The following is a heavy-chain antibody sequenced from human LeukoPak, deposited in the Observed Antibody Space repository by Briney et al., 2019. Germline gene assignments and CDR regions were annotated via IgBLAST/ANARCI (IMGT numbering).Heavy chain of an antibody. D-gene: IGHD1-26*01. J-gene: IGHJ3*02. CDR1: GFTFSSYG. CDR3: AREATRDAFDI. CDR2: IWCGGSNK. V-gene: IGHV3-33*08. Sequence: GGSLRLSCAASGFTFSSYGMHWVRQAPGKGLEGVAVIWCGGSNKYYADSVKGRFTISRDNSKNTLYLQMNSLRAEDTAVYYCAREATRDAFDIWGQGTMVTVSS.